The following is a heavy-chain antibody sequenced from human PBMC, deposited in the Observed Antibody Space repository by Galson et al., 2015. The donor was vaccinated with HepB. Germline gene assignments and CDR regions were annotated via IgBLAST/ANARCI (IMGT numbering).Heavy chain of an antibody. CDR2: ISSSSSYI. D-gene: IGHD4-17*01. CDR1: GFTFSSYS. J-gene: IGHJ4*02. Sequence: SLRLSCAASGFTFSSYSMNWVRQAPGKGLEWVSSISSSSSYIYYADSVKGRFTISRDNAKNSLYLQMNSLRAEDTAVYYCARDVLEPDYGDYGDTNPIDYWGQGTLVTVSS. V-gene: IGHV3-21*01. CDR3: ARDVLEPDYGDYGDTNPIDY.